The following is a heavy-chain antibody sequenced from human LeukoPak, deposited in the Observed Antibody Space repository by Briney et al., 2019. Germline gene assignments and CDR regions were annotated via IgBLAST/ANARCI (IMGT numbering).Heavy chain of an antibody. CDR1: GFTFDSYA. CDR3: ARGLWLSLNYFDY. J-gene: IGHJ4*02. CDR2: VSGSDGNT. D-gene: IGHD5-18*01. Sequence: GGSLRLSCTASGFTFDSYAMSWVRQAPGKGLDWVPSVSGSDGNTYYAASVKGRFTISRDNSKNTVYLQMNSLRAEDTAVYYCARGLWLSLNYFDYWGQGTLVTVSS. V-gene: IGHV3-23*01.